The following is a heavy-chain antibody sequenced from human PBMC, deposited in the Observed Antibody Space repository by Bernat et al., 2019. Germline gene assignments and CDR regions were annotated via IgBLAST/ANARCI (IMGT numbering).Heavy chain of an antibody. CDR3: ARIAYGDYVA. V-gene: IGHV3-74*01. CDR1: GFTFSRDW. D-gene: IGHD4-17*01. Sequence: EVQLVESGGGLVQPGGSLRLSCAASGFTFSRDWMHWVRQAPGKGLVWVSRIKNDESTISYADSVKGRFTISRDNAKSTLYLEMNSLRAEDTAVYYCARIAYGDYVAWSQGTLVTVSS. J-gene: IGHJ5*02. CDR2: IKNDESTI.